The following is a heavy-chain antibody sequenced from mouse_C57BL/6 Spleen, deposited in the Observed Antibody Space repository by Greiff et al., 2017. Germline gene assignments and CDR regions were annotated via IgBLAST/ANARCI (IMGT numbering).Heavy chain of an antibody. CDR1: GYTFTSYG. CDR2: IYPRSGNT. Sequence: QVQLQQSGAELARPGASVKLSCKASGYTFTSYGISWVKQRTGQGLEWIGEIYPRSGNTYYNEKFKGKATLTADKSSSTAYMELRSLTSEHSAVYFCARDWDGDYFDYWGQGTTLTVSS. V-gene: IGHV1-81*01. CDR3: ARDWDGDYFDY. J-gene: IGHJ2*01. D-gene: IGHD4-1*01.